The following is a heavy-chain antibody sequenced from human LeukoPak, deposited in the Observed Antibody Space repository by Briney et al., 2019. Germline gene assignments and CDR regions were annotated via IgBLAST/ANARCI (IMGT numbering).Heavy chain of an antibody. V-gene: IGHV4-34*01. Sequence: SETLPLTCAVYGGSFSGYYWSWIRQPPGEGLEWIGEINHSGSTNYNPSLKSRVTISVDTSKNQFSLKLSSVTAADTAVYYCARRCYDILTGYSDLDVWGKGTTVTTSS. CDR1: GGSFSGYY. J-gene: IGHJ6*04. CDR3: ARRCYDILTGYSDLDV. D-gene: IGHD3-9*01. CDR2: INHSGST.